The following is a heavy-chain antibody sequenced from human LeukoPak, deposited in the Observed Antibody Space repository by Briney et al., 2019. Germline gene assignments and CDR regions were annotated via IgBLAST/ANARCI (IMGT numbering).Heavy chain of an antibody. CDR2: IYYSGST. Sequence: SETLSLTCTVSGGSISSYYWSWIRQPPEKGLEWIGYIYYSGSTNYNPSLKSRVTISVDTSKNQFSLKLSSVTAADTAVYYCARLKAWEDFWSGYYIYYFDYWGQGTLVTVSS. J-gene: IGHJ4*02. CDR3: ARLKAWEDFWSGYYIYYFDY. CDR1: GGSISSYY. D-gene: IGHD3-3*01. V-gene: IGHV4-59*08.